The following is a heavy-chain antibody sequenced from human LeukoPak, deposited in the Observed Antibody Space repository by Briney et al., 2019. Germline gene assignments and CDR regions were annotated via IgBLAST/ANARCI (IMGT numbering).Heavy chain of an antibody. J-gene: IGHJ4*02. CDR1: GFSVSGYC. Sequence: GGSLRLSCAVSGFSVSGYCMTWVRQAPGKGLEWVANIKKDGSEKNYVDSVKGRFTISRDNAENSLFLQMNSLRVEDTAVYYCAREWQGGIAAAGTRIEGDYWGQGTLVAVSS. D-gene: IGHD6-13*01. CDR2: IKKDGSEK. V-gene: IGHV3-7*01. CDR3: AREWQGGIAAAGTRIEGDY.